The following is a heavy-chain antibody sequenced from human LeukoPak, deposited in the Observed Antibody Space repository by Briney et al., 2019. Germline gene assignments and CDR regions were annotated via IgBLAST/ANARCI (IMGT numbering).Heavy chain of an antibody. Sequence: PGGSLRLSCAASGFTFSDYYMSWIRQAPGKGLERVSYISSSGSTIYYADSVKGRFTISRDNAKNSLYLQMNSLRAEDTAVYYCARDIGPPLWFAPTKVPLVPLDYWGQGTLVTVSS. V-gene: IGHV3-11*01. J-gene: IGHJ4*02. D-gene: IGHD3-10*01. CDR2: ISSSGSTI. CDR1: GFTFSDYY. CDR3: ARDIGPPLWFAPTKVPLVPLDY.